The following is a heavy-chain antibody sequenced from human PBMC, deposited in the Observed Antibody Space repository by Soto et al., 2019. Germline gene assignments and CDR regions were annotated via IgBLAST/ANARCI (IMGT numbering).Heavy chain of an antibody. Sequence: QVQLVESGGGVVQPGRSLRLSCAASGFTFSSYAMHWVRQAPGKGLEWVAVISYDGSNKYYADSVKGRFTISRDNSKDTRYLQMNSLGAEGTAVYYGARDIVATSPLLWYYYYYGMDVWGQGTTVTVSS. V-gene: IGHV3-30-3*01. CDR3: ARDIVATSPLLWYYYYYGMDV. J-gene: IGHJ6*02. D-gene: IGHD5-12*01. CDR2: ISYDGSNK. CDR1: GFTFSSYA.